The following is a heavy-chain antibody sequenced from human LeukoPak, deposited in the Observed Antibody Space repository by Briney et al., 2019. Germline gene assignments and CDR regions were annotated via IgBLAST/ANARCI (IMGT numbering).Heavy chain of an antibody. Sequence: GGSLRLSCAASGFTFSRYWMSWVRQAPGKGLEWVANIKQDGSEKYYVDYVKGRFTISRDIAKNSLYLQMDSLRAEDTAVYYCAGGGGGSDYWGQGTLVTVSS. CDR3: AGGGGGSDY. V-gene: IGHV3-7*05. CDR1: GFTFSRYW. D-gene: IGHD3-16*01. J-gene: IGHJ4*02. CDR2: IKQDGSEK.